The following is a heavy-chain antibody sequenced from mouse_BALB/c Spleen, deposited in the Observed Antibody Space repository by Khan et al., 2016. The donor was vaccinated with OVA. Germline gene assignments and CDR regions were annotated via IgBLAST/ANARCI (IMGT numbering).Heavy chain of an antibody. D-gene: IGHD2-14*01. Sequence: QVRLQQSGAELARPGASVKMSCKASGYTFTSYTIHWIKKRPGQGLEWIGYINPSNDYTNYNQKFKDKATLTTDKSSTTASQRLSSLTSDDSAVYNCVRDGAYHRNDGWFAYWGQGTLVTVSA. J-gene: IGHJ3*01. CDR3: VRDGAYHRNDGWFAY. CDR2: INPSNDYT. V-gene: IGHV1-4*01. CDR1: GYTFTSYT.